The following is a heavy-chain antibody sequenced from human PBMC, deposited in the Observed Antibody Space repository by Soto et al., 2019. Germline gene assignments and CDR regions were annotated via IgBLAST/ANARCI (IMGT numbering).Heavy chain of an antibody. J-gene: IGHJ3*02. V-gene: IGHV3-30*18. CDR3: ANLFGDYRWAAFDI. CDR1: GFTFSSYG. CDR2: ISYDGSKK. Sequence: QVQLVESGGGVVQPGRSLRLSCAASGFTFSSYGMHWVRQAPGKGLEWVAVISYDGSKKYYADSVKGRFTISRDNSKNTLYMQMNSQRAEETAVYYCANLFGDYRWAAFDIWGQGTMVTVSS. D-gene: IGHD4-17*01.